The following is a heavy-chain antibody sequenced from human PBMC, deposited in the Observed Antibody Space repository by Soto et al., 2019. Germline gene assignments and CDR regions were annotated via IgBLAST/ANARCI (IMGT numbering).Heavy chain of an antibody. Sequence: AGGSLRLSCAASGFTFSSYAMSWVRQAPGKGLEWVSAISGSGGSTYYADSVKGRFTISRDNSKNTLYLQMNSLRAEDTAVYYCAKGNYYYDSSGSTPDYWGQGTLVTVSS. D-gene: IGHD3-22*01. CDR1: GFTFSSYA. J-gene: IGHJ4*02. V-gene: IGHV3-23*01. CDR2: ISGSGGST. CDR3: AKGNYYYDSSGSTPDY.